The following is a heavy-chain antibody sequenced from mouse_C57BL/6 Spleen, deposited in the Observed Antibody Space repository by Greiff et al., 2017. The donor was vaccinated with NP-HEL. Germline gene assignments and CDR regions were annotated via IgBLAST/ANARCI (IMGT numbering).Heavy chain of an antibody. CDR1: GYTFTSYG. CDR2: IYPRSGNT. D-gene: IGHD3-2*02. Sequence: VQRVESGAELARPGASVKLSCKASGYTFTSYGISWVKQRTGQGLEWIGEIYPRSGNTYYNEKFKGKATLTADKSSSTAYMELRSLTSEDSAVYFCARSQTAQAPFAYWGQGTLVTVSA. V-gene: IGHV1-81*01. CDR3: ARSQTAQAPFAY. J-gene: IGHJ3*01.